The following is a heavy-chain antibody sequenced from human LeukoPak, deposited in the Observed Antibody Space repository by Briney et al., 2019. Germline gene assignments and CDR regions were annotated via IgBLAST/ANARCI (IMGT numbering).Heavy chain of an antibody. CDR2: ISSSSSYI. J-gene: IGHJ4*02. Sequence: GGSLRLSCAASGFTFSSYSMNWVRQAPGKGLEWVSSISSSSSYIYYADSVKGRFTISRDNAKNSLYLQMNSLRAEDMAVYYCARKMTGRGFSGFDYWGQGTLVTVSS. CDR3: ARKMTGRGFSGFDY. V-gene: IGHV3-21*01. D-gene: IGHD3-9*01. CDR1: GFTFSSYS.